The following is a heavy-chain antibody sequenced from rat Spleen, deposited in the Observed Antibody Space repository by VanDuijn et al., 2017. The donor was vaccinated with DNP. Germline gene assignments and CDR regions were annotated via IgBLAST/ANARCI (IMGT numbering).Heavy chain of an antibody. CDR3: TRVGVEPGYNPYYFDY. CDR2: IWTGGST. V-gene: IGHV2S1*01. D-gene: IGHD1-4*01. CDR1: GFSLTSYH. Sequence: QVQLKESGPGLVRPSETLSLTCTVSGFSLTSYHVSWVRQPPGKGLEWMGGIWTGGSTSYNSLFESRLSISRETSKSQVFLKMNSLQTEDTAIYFCTRVGVEPGYNPYYFDYWGQGVMVTVSS. J-gene: IGHJ2*01.